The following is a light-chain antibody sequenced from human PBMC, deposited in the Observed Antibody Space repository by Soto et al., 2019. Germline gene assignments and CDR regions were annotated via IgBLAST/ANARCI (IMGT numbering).Light chain of an antibody. J-gene: IGKJ5*01. CDR1: QGISSD. Sequence: DIQLTQSPSFLSASVGDRVIITCRASQGISSDLAWYQQKPGKAPNLLIYGASNLQTGVPSRFSGSGSGTEFTLTISSLQPEDFATYYCQQLNLYPITFGQETRLEIK. CDR2: GAS. V-gene: IGKV1-9*01. CDR3: QQLNLYPIT.